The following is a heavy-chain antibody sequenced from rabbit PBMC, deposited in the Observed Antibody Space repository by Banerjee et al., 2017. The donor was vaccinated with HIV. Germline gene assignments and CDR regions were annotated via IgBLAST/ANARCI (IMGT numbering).Heavy chain of an antibody. J-gene: IGHJ4*01. D-gene: IGHD4-2*01. CDR1: GFSFSRNA. CDR3: ARDRDWTLDL. Sequence: QSLEESGGGLVQPEGSLTLTCKASGFSFSRNAMCWVRQAPGKGLEWIGTIYAGSSGSAYYASWVNGRFTISKTSSTTVTLQMTSLTAADTATYFCARDRDWTLDLWGPGTLVTVS. V-gene: IGHV1S40*01. CDR2: IYAGSSGSA.